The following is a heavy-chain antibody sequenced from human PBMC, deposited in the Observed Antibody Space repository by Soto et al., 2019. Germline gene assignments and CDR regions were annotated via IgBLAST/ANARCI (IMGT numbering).Heavy chain of an antibody. CDR2: ISTAGGT. D-gene: IGHD5-12*01. J-gene: IGHJ4*02. Sequence: DVQLVETGGGLIQPGGSLRLSCAASGFTVSSTYMSWVRQAPGKGLEWVSTISTAGGTYHADSVEGRFSISRDNSKNTLYLQMNSLRDEDTAVYYCARDHGFGGYDHRGQGTLVTVSS. V-gene: IGHV3-53*02. CDR3: ARDHGFGGYDH. CDR1: GFTVSSTY.